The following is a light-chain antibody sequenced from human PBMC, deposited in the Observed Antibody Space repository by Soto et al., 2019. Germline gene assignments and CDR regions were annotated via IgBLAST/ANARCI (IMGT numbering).Light chain of an antibody. CDR1: QDIRSY. V-gene: IGKV1-9*01. J-gene: IGKJ4*01. Sequence: DIQLTQSPSFLSACVGDRVTITCRASQDIRSYLAWYQQKPGRVPNVLIYGASTLQGGVPSRFSGSGSGSEFTLTISSLQPEDFATYYCQQLHSYPLTFGGGTKVEIK. CDR2: GAS. CDR3: QQLHSYPLT.